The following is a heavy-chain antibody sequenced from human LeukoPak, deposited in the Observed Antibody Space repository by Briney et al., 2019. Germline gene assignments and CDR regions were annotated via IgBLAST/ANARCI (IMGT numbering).Heavy chain of an antibody. J-gene: IGHJ5*02. CDR1: GFTFSGYS. CDR3: AKGGLRYFDWLSLGFDP. Sequence: GGSLRLSCTASGFTFSGYSMNWVRQAPGKGLEWVSAISGSGGSTYYADSVKGRFTISRDNSKNTLYLQMNSLRAEDTAVYYCAKGGLRYFDWLSLGFDPWGQGTLVTVSS. D-gene: IGHD3-9*01. V-gene: IGHV3-23*01. CDR2: ISGSGGST.